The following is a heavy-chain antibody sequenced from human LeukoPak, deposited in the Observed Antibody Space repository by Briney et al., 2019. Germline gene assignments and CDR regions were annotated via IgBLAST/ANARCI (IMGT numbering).Heavy chain of an antibody. D-gene: IGHD5-24*01. Sequence: GGCLRLSCAASGFTFSDYYMSWIRQAPEKGLGWVSYITSSGSTIYYAGSVKGRFTISSDNVKKSLYLQMNSLRGEDKAGYYCARARRLRWLQPRKPSYYWGEGTLVSVSS. CDR2: ITSSGSTI. V-gene: IGHV3-11*01. J-gene: IGHJ4*02. CDR1: GFTFSDYY. CDR3: ARARRLRWLQPRKPSYY.